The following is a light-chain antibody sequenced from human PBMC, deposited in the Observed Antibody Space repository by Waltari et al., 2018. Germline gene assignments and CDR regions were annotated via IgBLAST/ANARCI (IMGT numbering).Light chain of an antibody. J-gene: IGLJ3*02. CDR3: QTGGHGTWV. Sequence: QLVLTQTPSASASLGASVTLTGPPSSGHSSNVIDRLQQQQEKGPRYLMKVNSDGSHNKGDEIPDRFSGSSSGAERYLTISSLQSEDEADYCCQTGGHGTWVFGGGTKLTVL. V-gene: IGLV4-69*01. CDR2: VNSDGSH. CDR1: SGHSSNV.